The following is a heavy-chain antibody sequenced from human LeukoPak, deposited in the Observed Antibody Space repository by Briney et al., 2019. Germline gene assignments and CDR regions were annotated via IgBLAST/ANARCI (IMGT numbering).Heavy chain of an antibody. V-gene: IGHV3-48*02. Sequence: GGSLRLSCAASGFTFSSYAMSWVRQAPGKGLEWVSYISSSSSTIYYADSVKGRFTISRDNAKNSLYLQMNSLRDEDTAVYYCARGLGYSSSSTVVALDYWGQGTLVTVSS. J-gene: IGHJ4*02. CDR3: ARGLGYSSSSTVVALDY. CDR2: ISSSSSTI. D-gene: IGHD6-13*01. CDR1: GFTFSSYA.